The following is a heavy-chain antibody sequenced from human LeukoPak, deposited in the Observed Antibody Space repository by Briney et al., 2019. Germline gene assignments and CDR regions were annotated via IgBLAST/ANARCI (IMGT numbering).Heavy chain of an antibody. D-gene: IGHD3-22*01. CDR2: LYTSANT. J-gene: IGHJ6*03. CDR3: ARGLRDEERHYGYYYMDV. CDR1: GESVSGYY. V-gene: IGHV4-4*09. Sequence: SDTLSLTCTVSGESVSGYYGSWIRQPPGKGLEWIGYLYTSANTNYNPSLKSRVTMSVDTSKNQFSLKLTSVTAADTAVYYCARGLRDEERHYGYYYMDVWGKGTTVTVSS.